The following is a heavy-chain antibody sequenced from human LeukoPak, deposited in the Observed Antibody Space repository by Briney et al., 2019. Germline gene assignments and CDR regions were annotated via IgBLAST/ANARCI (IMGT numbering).Heavy chain of an antibody. V-gene: IGHV3-48*03. CDR3: ARDRSVLLWFGESGMDV. D-gene: IGHD3-10*01. CDR2: ISSSGSTI. CDR1: GFTFSSYE. Sequence: GGSLRLSCAASGFTFSSYEMDWVRQASGKGLEWVSYISSSGSTIYYADSVKGRFTISRDNAKNSLYLQMNSLRAEDTAVYYCARDRSVLLWFGESGMDVWGQGTTVTVSS. J-gene: IGHJ6*02.